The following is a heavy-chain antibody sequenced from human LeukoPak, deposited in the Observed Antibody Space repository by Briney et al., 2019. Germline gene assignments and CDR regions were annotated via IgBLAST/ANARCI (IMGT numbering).Heavy chain of an antibody. V-gene: IGHV3-23*01. Sequence: GGPLRLSCAASGFTFSSYAMSWVRQAPGKGLEWVSAISGSGGSTYYADSVKGRFTISRDNSKNTLYLQMNSLRAEDTAVYYCAKAGSGWSRPYYFDYWGQGTLVTVSS. CDR1: GFTFSSYA. CDR2: ISGSGGST. D-gene: IGHD6-19*01. J-gene: IGHJ4*02. CDR3: AKAGSGWSRPYYFDY.